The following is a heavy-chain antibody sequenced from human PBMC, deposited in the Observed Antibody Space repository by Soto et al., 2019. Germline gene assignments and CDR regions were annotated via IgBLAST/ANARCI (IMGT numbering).Heavy chain of an antibody. CDR3: ARLSTFGGVIAYYYYGMDV. J-gene: IGHJ6*02. Sequence: PGESLKISCKGSGYSFASYWIGWVRQMPGKGLEWMGIIYPGDSDTRYSPSFQCQVTISADKSISTAYLQWSSLKASDTAMYYCARLSTFGGVIAYYYYGMDVWGQGTTVTVSS. CDR2: IYPGDSDT. V-gene: IGHV5-51*01. CDR1: GYSFASYW. D-gene: IGHD3-16*02.